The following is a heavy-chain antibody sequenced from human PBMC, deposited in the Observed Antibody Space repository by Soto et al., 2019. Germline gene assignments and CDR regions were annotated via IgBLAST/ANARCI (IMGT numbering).Heavy chain of an antibody. CDR2: IYPGDSDT. D-gene: IGHD3-3*01. J-gene: IGHJ4*02. CDR3: ARDGYSFGVVYYFDY. Sequence: GESLKISCKGSGYSFTSYWIGWVRQMPGKGLEWMGIIYPGDSDTRYSPSFQGQVTISADKSISTAYLQWSSLKASDTAMYYCARDGYSFGVVYYFDYWGQGTLVTVSS. V-gene: IGHV5-51*01. CDR1: GYSFTSYW.